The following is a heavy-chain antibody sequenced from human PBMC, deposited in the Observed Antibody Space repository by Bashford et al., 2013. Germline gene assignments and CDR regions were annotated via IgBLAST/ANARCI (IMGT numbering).Heavy chain of an antibody. Sequence: PSVKVSCKASGGTFSSYAISWVRQAPGRGLEWMGRIIPILGIANYAQKFQGRVTITADKSTSTAYMELSSLRSEDTAVYYCAREKSTEHYDIVTGYRYSYYYGMDVWGQRDQGHRLL. CDR3: AREKSTEHYDIVTGYRYSYYYGMDV. CDR1: GGTFSSYA. V-gene: IGHV1-69*04. J-gene: IGHJ6*04. CDR2: IIPILGIA. D-gene: IGHD3-9*01.